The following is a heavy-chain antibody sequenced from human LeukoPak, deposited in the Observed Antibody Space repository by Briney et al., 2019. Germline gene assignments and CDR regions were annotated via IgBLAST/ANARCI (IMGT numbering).Heavy chain of an antibody. CDR2: INAGNGNT. D-gene: IGHD3-10*01. Sequence: ASVKVSCKASGYTFTSYAMHWVRQAPGQRLEWMGWINAGNGNTKYSQKFQGRVTITRDTSASTAYMELSSLRSEDTAVYYCAGGVRWFGESYYFDYWGQGTLVTVSS. CDR1: GYTFTSYA. CDR3: AGGVRWFGESYYFDY. V-gene: IGHV1-3*01. J-gene: IGHJ4*02.